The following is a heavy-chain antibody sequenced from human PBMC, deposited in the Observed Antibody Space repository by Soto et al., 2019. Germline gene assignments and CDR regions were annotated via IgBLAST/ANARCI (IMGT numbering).Heavy chain of an antibody. Sequence: PSETLSLTCTVSGGSVSSGSYYWRWIRQPPGKGLEWIGYIYYSGSTNYNPSLKSRVTISVDTSKNQFSLKLSSVTAADTAVYYCAAREYDYLSGSYRYGPFSGMDVWGQGTTVTVS. J-gene: IGHJ6*02. CDR2: IYYSGST. CDR3: AAREYDYLSGSYRYGPFSGMDV. D-gene: IGHD3-16*02. V-gene: IGHV4-61*01. CDR1: GGSVSSGSYY.